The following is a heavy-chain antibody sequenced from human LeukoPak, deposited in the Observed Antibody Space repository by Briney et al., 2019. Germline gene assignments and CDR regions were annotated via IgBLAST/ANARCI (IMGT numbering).Heavy chain of an antibody. V-gene: IGHV3-23*01. D-gene: IGHD3-9*01. Sequence: LTGWSLRLSCAASGFTFSSYGMSLVRQAPGKGLEWVSGISGSDRSTYYADSVKGRFTISRDDSKNTLYLQMNSLRAEDTATYYCAKGYYFDILSGYSSLDSWGQGTLVTVSS. CDR3: AKGYYFDILSGYSSLDS. J-gene: IGHJ4*02. CDR2: ISGSDRST. CDR1: GFTFSSYG.